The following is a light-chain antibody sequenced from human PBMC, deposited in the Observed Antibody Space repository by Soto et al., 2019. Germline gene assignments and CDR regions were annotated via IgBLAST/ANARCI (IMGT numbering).Light chain of an antibody. J-gene: IGLJ1*01. Sequence: QSVLTQPPSVSGAPGQRVTICCTGSSSNIGAGYDVHWYQQLPGTAPKLLIYANSNRPSGVPDRFSASKSGTSASLAITGLRAEDETDYSCQSYDSSLTLRVFGTGTKLTVL. CDR1: SSNIGAGYD. V-gene: IGLV1-40*01. CDR2: ANS. CDR3: QSYDSSLTLRV.